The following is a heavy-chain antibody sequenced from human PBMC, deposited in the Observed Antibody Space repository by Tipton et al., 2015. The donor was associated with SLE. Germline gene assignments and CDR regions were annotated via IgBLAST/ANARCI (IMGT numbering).Heavy chain of an antibody. CDR2: IYYRGTT. Sequence: TLSLTCTVSGASISSYYWAWIRQPPGKGLEWIGDIYYRGTTYYNPSLKSPVTISVDMSKNQFSLKLHSVTAADTAVYYCARRDSGRYDYGDYAQGVYAFDIWGQGTMVSVSS. J-gene: IGHJ3*02. D-gene: IGHD4-17*01. CDR3: ARRDSGRYDYGDYAQGVYAFDI. CDR1: GASISSYY. V-gene: IGHV4-39*07.